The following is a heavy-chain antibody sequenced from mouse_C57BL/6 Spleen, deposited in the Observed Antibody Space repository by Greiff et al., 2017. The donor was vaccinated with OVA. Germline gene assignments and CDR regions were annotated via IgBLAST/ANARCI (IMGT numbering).Heavy chain of an antibody. CDR2: FYPGSGSI. CDR1: GYTFTEST. D-gene: IGHD1-1*01. V-gene: IGHV1-62-2*01. J-gene: IGHJ3*01. CDR3: ARYEGALYYLGSSAFAY. Sequence: QVQLQQSGPELLKPGASVPLSCKASGYTFTESTIHLVKPRSGQGLAWIGWFYPGSGSIKYNEKFKDKATLTADKSSIAFYMELRRFTSEDSAFYFCARYEGALYYLGSSAFAYWGQGALVTVSA.